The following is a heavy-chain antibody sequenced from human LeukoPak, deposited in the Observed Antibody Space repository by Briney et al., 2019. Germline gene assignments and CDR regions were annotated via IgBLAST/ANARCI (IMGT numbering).Heavy chain of an antibody. Sequence: SETLSLTCTVSGYSISSGYYWGWIRQPPGKGLEWIGSIYHSGSTYYNPSLKSRVTISVGTAKNQFSLKLSSVTAADTAVYYCARDGSEYSSSWYLWGQGTLVTVSS. D-gene: IGHD6-13*01. J-gene: IGHJ5*02. CDR1: GYSISSGYY. CDR3: ARDGSEYSSSWYL. V-gene: IGHV4-38-2*02. CDR2: IYHSGST.